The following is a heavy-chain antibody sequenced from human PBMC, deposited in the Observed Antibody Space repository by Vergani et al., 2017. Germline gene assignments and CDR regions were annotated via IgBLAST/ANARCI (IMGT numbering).Heavy chain of an antibody. CDR1: GGSISSYY. V-gene: IGHV4-59*01. CDR2: IYYSGST. J-gene: IGHJ6*03. D-gene: IGHD3-10*01. CDR3: AREAIITMVRGSYYYYYYTDV. Sequence: QVQLQESGPGLVKPSETLSLTCTVSGGSISSYYWSWIRKPPGKGLEWIGYIYYSGSTNYNPSLKSRVTISVDTSKNQFSLKLSTVTAADTAVYYCAREAIITMVRGSYYYYYYTDVWGKGTTVTVSS.